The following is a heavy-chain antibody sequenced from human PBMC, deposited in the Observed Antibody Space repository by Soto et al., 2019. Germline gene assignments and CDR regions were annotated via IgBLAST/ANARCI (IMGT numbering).Heavy chain of an antibody. Sequence: SETLSLTCTVSGGSISSGGYYWSWIRQHPGKGLEWIGYIYYSGSTYYNPSLKSRVTISVDTSKNQFSLKLSSVTAADTAVYYCASGFWSGYYSVSYFDYWGQGTLVTVSS. CDR3: ASGFWSGYYSVSYFDY. D-gene: IGHD3-3*01. V-gene: IGHV4-31*03. CDR1: GGSISSGGYY. CDR2: IYYSGST. J-gene: IGHJ4*02.